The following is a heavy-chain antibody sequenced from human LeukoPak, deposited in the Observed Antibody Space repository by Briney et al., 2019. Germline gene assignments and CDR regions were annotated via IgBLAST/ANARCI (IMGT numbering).Heavy chain of an antibody. Sequence: PGGSLRLSCAASGFTFSSYAMNWVRKAPGKGLEWVSTIRSSGGSTYYADSVKGRFTISRDNSKNTLYLQMNSLRAEDTAVYYCAKPYSSGWYPDYWGQGTLVTVSS. V-gene: IGHV3-23*01. CDR2: IRSSGGST. D-gene: IGHD6-19*01. CDR3: AKPYSSGWYPDY. J-gene: IGHJ4*02. CDR1: GFTFSSYA.